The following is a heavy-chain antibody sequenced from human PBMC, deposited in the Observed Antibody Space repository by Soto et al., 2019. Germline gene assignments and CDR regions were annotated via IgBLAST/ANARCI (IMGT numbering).Heavy chain of an antibody. V-gene: IGHV1-69*12. D-gene: IGHD1-26*01. CDR3: ATYPRGRGYYFGMDV. CDR1: GGTFSSYA. CDR2: IIPIFGTA. Sequence: QVQLVQSGAEVKKPGSSVKVSCKASGGTFSSYAISWVRQAPGQGLEWMGGIIPIFGTANYAQKFQGRVTVTADESTSIAYIYLSSLRSEDTAVYYCATYPRGRGYYFGMDVWGQGTTVTVSS. J-gene: IGHJ6*02.